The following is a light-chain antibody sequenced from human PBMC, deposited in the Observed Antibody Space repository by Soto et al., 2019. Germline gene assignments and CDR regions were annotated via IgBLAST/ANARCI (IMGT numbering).Light chain of an antibody. V-gene: IGKV3-20*01. CDR2: GTF. CDR1: QSVSSN. J-gene: IGKJ4*01. Sequence: EIGLTQSPGTLSLSPGESVTLFCRASQSVSSNLAWYQQKPGQPPRLLMHGTFSRATGVPDRFIGSGFGTDFILTISRLEPENFAVYYCQQCAKLRPVTFGGGTTVEV. CDR3: QQCAKLRPVT.